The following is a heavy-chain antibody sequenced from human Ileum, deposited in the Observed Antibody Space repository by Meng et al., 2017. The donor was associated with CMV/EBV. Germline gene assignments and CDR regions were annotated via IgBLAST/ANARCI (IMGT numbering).Heavy chain of an antibody. J-gene: IGHJ4*02. V-gene: IGHV3-11*05. CDR1: GFTFSDYY. CDR2: ISPNSVDT. D-gene: IGHD2-2*01. CDR3: STTARLFTN. Sequence: QLVEAGGGLVKPGGSLRLSCAASGFTFSDYYMSWIRQAPGRGLECLSYISPNSVDTNYADSVKGRFTISRDNSKNSLYLQMDSLGAEDTAVYYCSTTARLFTNWGQGTLVTVSS.